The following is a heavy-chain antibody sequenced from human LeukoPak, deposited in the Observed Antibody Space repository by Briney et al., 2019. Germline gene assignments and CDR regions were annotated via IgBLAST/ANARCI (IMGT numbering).Heavy chain of an antibody. J-gene: IGHJ1*01. CDR2: INSVSNII. V-gene: IGHV3-48*04. Sequence: GGSLRLSCAASGFRFSTYGMSWIRQAPGKGLEWLSYINSVSNIISYADSVKGRFTISRDNAKNSLYLQMHGLRAEDTAVYYCARAGGGNMDFQHWGQGTLVTVSS. CDR3: ARAGGGNMDFQH. D-gene: IGHD4-23*01. CDR1: GFRFSTYG.